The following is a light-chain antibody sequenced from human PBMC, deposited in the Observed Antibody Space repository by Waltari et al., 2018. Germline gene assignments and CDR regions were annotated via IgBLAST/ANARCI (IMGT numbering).Light chain of an antibody. J-gene: IGLJ2*01. Sequence: QSALTQPPSASGSPGQSVTISCTGTSSDVGAYNYVSWYQQHPGKAPRLMIYEVTKRPSGVPDRFSGSKSGNTASLTVSGLQADDEADYYCFSYAGSSNRVFGGGTKLTVL. CDR1: SSDVGAYNY. CDR3: FSYAGSSNRV. CDR2: EVT. V-gene: IGLV2-8*01.